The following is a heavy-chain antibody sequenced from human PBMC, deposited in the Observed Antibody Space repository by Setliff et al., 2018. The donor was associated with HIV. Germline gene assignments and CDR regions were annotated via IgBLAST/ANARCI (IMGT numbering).Heavy chain of an antibody. CDR2: IIESGGT. Sequence: GGSLRLSCAASGFTFSSYAMNWVRQAPGKRLEWVSSIIESGGTFYTDSVKGRFTISRDNSKNTLYLQMNSLRAEDTAVYYCAKVTSFWFEDYWGQGTLVTVSS. J-gene: IGHJ4*02. D-gene: IGHD2-2*01. CDR1: GFTFSSYA. CDR3: AKVTSFWFEDY. V-gene: IGHV3-23*01.